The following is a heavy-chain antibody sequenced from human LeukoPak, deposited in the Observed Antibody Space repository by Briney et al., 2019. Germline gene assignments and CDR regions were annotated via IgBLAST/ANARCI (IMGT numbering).Heavy chain of an antibody. D-gene: IGHD3-22*01. CDR1: GFTFSSYS. CDR2: ISSSSYI. CDR3: ARDPFTYYYDSSGYYHDY. J-gene: IGHJ4*02. Sequence: GGSLRLSCAASGFTFSSYSMNWVRQAPGKGLEWVSSISSSSYIYYADSVKGRFTISRDNAKNSLYLQMNSLRAEDTAVYYCARDPFTYYYDSSGYYHDYWGQGTLVTVSS. V-gene: IGHV3-21*01.